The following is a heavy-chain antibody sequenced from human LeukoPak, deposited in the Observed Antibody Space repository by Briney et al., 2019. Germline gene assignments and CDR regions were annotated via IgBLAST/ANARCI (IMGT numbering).Heavy chain of an antibody. J-gene: IGHJ3*02. V-gene: IGHV1-2*02. CDR1: GYTFTGYY. CDR2: INPNSGGT. CDR3: ARDLCRNPSMVPGVIITCAFDI. D-gene: IGHD3-10*01. Sequence: GASVKVSCKASGYTFTGYYMHWVRQAPGQGLEWMGWINPNSGGTNYAQKFQGRVTMTRDTSISTAYMELSRLRSDDTAVYYCARDLCRNPSMVPGVIITCAFDIWGQGTMVTVSS.